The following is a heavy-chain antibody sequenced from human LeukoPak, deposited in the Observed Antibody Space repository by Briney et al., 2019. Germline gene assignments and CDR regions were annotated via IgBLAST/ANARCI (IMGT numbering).Heavy chain of an antibody. D-gene: IGHD3-10*01. CDR3: ARTTMVRGTYYMDF. CDR1: GGSFSGYY. CDR2: IYFSGYT. V-gene: IGHV4-34*11. J-gene: IGHJ6*03. Sequence: SETLSLTCAVYGGSFSGYYWSWVRQPPGKGLEWIGCIYFSGYTNNKSSPKSRATISVNTSKNQFSLKLSSVTAADTAVYYCARTTMVRGTYYMDFWGKGTTVTVSS.